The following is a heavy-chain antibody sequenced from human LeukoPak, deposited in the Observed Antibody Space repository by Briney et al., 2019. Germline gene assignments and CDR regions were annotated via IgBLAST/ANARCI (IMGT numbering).Heavy chain of an antibody. V-gene: IGHV3-64D*06. CDR3: VRGTGY. CDR1: GFTFSTYV. J-gene: IGHJ4*02. CDR2: ISSNGDNT. Sequence: VXGFTFSTYVMHWVRQAPGKGLEYVSSISSNGDNTYYADSVRGRFTISRDNSKNTLYLQMSSLRADDTAVYYCVRGTGYWGQGTLVTVSS.